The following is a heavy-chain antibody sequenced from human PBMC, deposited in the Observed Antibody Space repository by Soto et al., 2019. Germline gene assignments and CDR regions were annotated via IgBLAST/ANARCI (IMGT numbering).Heavy chain of an antibody. V-gene: IGHV1-2*02. CDR3: ARDPITMIRGVIPPFDY. J-gene: IGHJ4*02. CDR2: INPNSGGT. D-gene: IGHD3-10*01. CDR1: GYTFTGYY. Sequence: ASVKVSCKASGYTFTGYYMHWARQAPGQGLEWMGWINPNSGGTNYAQNFQGRVTMTRDTSISTAYMELSRLRSDDTAVYYCARDPITMIRGVIPPFDYWGQGTLVTVSS.